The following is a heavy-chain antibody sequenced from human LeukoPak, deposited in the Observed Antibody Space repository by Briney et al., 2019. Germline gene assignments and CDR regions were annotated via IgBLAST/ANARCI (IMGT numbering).Heavy chain of an antibody. V-gene: IGHV3-23*01. Sequence: GGSLRLSCAGSGFTFSSCALSWVRQAPGKGLEWVSTISDGGSRTYYADSVKGRFTISRDNSKNTLSLQMSSLRADDTALYYCVKDIQRITIFGVAPDYWGQGTLVTVSS. CDR1: GFTFSSCA. D-gene: IGHD3-3*01. J-gene: IGHJ4*02. CDR3: VKDIQRITIFGVAPDY. CDR2: ISDGGSRT.